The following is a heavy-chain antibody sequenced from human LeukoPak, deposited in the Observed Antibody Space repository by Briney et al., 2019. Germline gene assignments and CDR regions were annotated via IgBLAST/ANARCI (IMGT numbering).Heavy chain of an antibody. CDR3: ARGYTRSSPFDY. V-gene: IGHV1-69*05. CDR2: FIPIFGTA. Sequence: SVQVSCKASGGTFSSYAISWVRQAPGQGLEWMGGFIPIFGTANYAQKLQGRVTITTDESTSTAYMELSSLRSEDTAVYYCARGYTRSSPFDYWGQGTLVTVSS. J-gene: IGHJ4*02. CDR1: GGTFSSYA. D-gene: IGHD6-13*01.